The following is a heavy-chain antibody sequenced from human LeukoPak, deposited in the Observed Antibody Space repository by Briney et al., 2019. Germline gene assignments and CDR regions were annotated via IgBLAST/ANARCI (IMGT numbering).Heavy chain of an antibody. V-gene: IGHV1-8*01. J-gene: IGHJ3*02. Sequence: ASVKVSCKASGYTFTSYDINWVRQATGQGLEWMGWMNPNSGNTGYAQKFQGRVTMTRNTSLSTAYMELSSLRSEDTAVYYCARGVKYDYVWGSYRYTDGAFDIWGQGTMVTVSS. D-gene: IGHD3-16*02. CDR1: GYTFTSYD. CDR3: ARGVKYDYVWGSYRYTDGAFDI. CDR2: MNPNSGNT.